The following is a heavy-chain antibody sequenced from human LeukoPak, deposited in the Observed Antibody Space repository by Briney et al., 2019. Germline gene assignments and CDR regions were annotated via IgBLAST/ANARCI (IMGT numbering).Heavy chain of an antibody. CDR1: GSTVSNNY. CDR3: ARNIPVTRWGY. Sequence: AGGSLRLSCAASGSTVSNNYMTWVRQAPGKGLEWVSLIYSGGSTYYADSVKGRFTISRDNSKNTVYLQMNSLRAEDTAVYYCARNIPVTRWGYWGQGTLVTVSS. D-gene: IGHD2-21*01. V-gene: IGHV3-66*01. J-gene: IGHJ4*02. CDR2: IYSGGST.